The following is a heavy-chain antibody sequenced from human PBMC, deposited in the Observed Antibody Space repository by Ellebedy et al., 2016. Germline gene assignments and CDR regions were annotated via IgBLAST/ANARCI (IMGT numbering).Heavy chain of an antibody. CDR3: ARDGHYYGSGSQHWYFDL. D-gene: IGHD3-10*01. J-gene: IGHJ2*01. CDR2: IYHSGST. V-gene: IGHV4-30-2*01. CDR1: GGSISSGGYS. Sequence: SETLSLXCAVSGGSISSGGYSWSWIRQPPGKGLEWIGYIYHSGSTYYNPSLKSRVTISVDRSKNQFSLKLSSVTAADTAVYYCARDGHYYGSGSQHWYFDLWGRGTLVTVSS.